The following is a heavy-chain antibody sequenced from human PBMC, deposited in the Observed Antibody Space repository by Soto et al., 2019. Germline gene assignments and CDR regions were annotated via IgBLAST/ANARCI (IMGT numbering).Heavy chain of an antibody. CDR2: IYPGDSDT. V-gene: IGHV5-51*01. CDR3: ASYYGSGSSRDPFDI. D-gene: IGHD3-10*01. J-gene: IGHJ3*02. Sequence: GESLKISCKGSGYSFTSYWIGWVRQMPGKGLEWMGIIYPGDSDTRYSPSFQGQVTISADKSISTAYLQWSSLKASDTAMYYCASYYGSGSSRDPFDIWGQGTMVTVSS. CDR1: GYSFTSYW.